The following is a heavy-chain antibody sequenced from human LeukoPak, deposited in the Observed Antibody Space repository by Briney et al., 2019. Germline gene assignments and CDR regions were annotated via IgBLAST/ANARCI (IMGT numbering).Heavy chain of an antibody. D-gene: IGHD1-26*01. J-gene: IGHJ4*02. CDR3: AREWELIDY. V-gene: IGHV4-61*02. CDR1: GGSISSGSYY. Sequence: SQTLSLTCTVSGGSISSGSYYWRWLRQPAGTGLEWIGRIYTSGSTNYNPSLKSRVTISVDTSKNQFSLKLSSVTAADTAVYYCAREWELIDYWGQGTLVTVSS. CDR2: IYTSGST.